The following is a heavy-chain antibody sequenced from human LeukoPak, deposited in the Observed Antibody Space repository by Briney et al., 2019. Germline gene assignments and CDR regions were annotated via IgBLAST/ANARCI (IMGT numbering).Heavy chain of an antibody. CDR3: ARDLGDYGDYGPDY. Sequence: SETLSLTCTVSGYSISSGYYWGWIRPPPGKGLEWIGTISHSGSTYYSPSLKSRVSISVDTSKNQVSLKLSSVTAADTAVYYCARDLGDYGDYGPDYWGQGTLVTVSS. CDR1: GYSISSGYY. V-gene: IGHV4-38-2*02. J-gene: IGHJ4*02. CDR2: ISHSGST. D-gene: IGHD4-17*01.